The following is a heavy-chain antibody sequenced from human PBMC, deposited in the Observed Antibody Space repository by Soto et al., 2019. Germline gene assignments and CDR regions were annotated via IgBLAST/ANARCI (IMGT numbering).Heavy chain of an antibody. D-gene: IGHD3-3*01. J-gene: IGHJ6*02. Sequence: PGESLKISCAASGFTVSSNYMSWVRQAPGKGLEWVSVIYSGGSTYYADSVKGRFTISRDNSKNTLYLQMNSLRAEDTAVYYCARDLYDFWSGDYGMDVWGQGTTVTVSS. CDR1: GFTVSSNY. CDR3: ARDLYDFWSGDYGMDV. CDR2: IYSGGST. V-gene: IGHV3-53*01.